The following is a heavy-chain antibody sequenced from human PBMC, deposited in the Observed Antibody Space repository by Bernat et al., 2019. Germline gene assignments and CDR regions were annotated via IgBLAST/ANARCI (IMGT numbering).Heavy chain of an antibody. V-gene: IGHV3-73*02. CDR3: TRLDIVVVPAGVEDY. J-gene: IGHJ4*02. CDR2: IRSKANSYAT. D-gene: IGHD2-2*03. CDR1: GFTFSGSA. Sequence: EVQLVESGGGLVQPGGSLKLSCAASGFTFSGSAMHWVRQASGKGLEWVGRIRSKANSYATAYAASVKGRFTISRDDSKNTAYLQMNSLKNEDTAVYYCTRLDIVVVPAGVEDYWGQGTLVTVSS.